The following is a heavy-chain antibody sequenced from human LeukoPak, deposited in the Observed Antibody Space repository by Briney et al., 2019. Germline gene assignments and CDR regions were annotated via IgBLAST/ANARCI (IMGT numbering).Heavy chain of an antibody. V-gene: IGHV3-21*01. D-gene: IGHD5-24*01. Sequence: GGSLRLSCVASGFTFGAYAMNWVRQAPGKGLEWVASISSSGGAIDYSDSVKGRFTISRDDAKNSLYLQMNSLRAEDTAVFYSARLRDGYNLGSFDCWGQGTLVTVSS. CDR2: ISSSGGAI. CDR3: ARLRDGYNLGSFDC. CDR1: GFTFGAYA. J-gene: IGHJ4*02.